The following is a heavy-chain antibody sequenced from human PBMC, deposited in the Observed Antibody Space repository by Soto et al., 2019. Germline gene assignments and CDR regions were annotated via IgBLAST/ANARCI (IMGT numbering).Heavy chain of an antibody. D-gene: IGHD6-13*01. CDR3: ASSYGSGGYRTEFDP. V-gene: IGHV1-46*01. CDR1: GYTFTSDY. Sequence: ASVKVSCKASGYTFTSDYMHWVRQAPGQGLEWMGIINPSGGSTNYAQKFQGRVTMSRDTSTTTVYMELSSLRSEDTAVYYCASSYGSGGYRTEFDPWGQGTLVTVSS. CDR2: INPSGGST. J-gene: IGHJ5*02.